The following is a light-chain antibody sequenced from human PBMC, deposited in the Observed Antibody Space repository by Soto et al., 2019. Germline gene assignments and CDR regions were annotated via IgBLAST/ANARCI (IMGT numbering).Light chain of an antibody. CDR2: DVS. CDR3: SSYTTTSSWV. V-gene: IGLV2-14*01. J-gene: IGLJ3*02. CDR1: SSDVGRYKY. Sequence: QSVLTQPASVSESPGQSITISCTGTSSDVGRYKYVSWYQQHPDKAPKLIIYDVSNRPSGVSNRFSGSKSGNTASLTISGLQAEDEADYYCSSYTTTSSWVFGGWTKLTVL.